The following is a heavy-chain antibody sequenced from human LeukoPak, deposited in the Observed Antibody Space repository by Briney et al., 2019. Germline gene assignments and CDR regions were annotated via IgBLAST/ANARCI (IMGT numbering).Heavy chain of an antibody. CDR3: ARHSGSGWQALGY. J-gene: IGHJ4*02. CDR1: GYTFSNYG. Sequence: ASVKVSCKASGYTFSNYGISWVRQAPGLGLEWMGWTSYNGNTNYAQKFQDRVTMTTDTSTTTAYMELRSLESDDTAVYYCARHSGSGWQALGYWGQGTLVSVSS. D-gene: IGHD6-19*01. CDR2: TSYNGNT. V-gene: IGHV1-18*04.